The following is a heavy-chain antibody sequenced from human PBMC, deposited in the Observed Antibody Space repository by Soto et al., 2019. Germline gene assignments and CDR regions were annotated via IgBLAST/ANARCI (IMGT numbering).Heavy chain of an antibody. CDR1: GLTSSSSW. CDR2: ISNDGTST. V-gene: IGHV3-74*01. CDR3: ARDWYYYDTSDHFSADAFDI. D-gene: IGHD3-22*01. J-gene: IGHJ3*02. Sequence: EVQLVESGGGLVQPGGSLRLSCAASGLTSSSSWMHWVRQVQGKGLVWVSRISNDGTSTNYAASVKGRFTISRDNAKNTVYLEMNSLRAEDTAVYYCARDWYYYDTSDHFSADAFDIWGQGTTVTVSS.